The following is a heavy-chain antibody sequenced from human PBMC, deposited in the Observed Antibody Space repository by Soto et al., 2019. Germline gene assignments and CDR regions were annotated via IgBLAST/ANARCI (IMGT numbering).Heavy chain of an antibody. J-gene: IGHJ4*02. CDR3: VRQVDYDFWSGNYFAYYFDY. CDR2: IYYSGAT. V-gene: IGHV4-59*08. Sequence: PSETLSLTCTVSNGSIIHYYWSWIRQPPGKGPEWIGYIYYSGATNYNPSLKSRVTMSVDTSKNQLSLKLSSVTAADTAVYYCVRQVDYDFWSGNYFAYYFDYWGQGTLVTVSS. CDR1: NGSIIHYY. D-gene: IGHD3-3*01.